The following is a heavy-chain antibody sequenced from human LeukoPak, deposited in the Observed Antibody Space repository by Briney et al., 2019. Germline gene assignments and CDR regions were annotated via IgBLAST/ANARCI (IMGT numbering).Heavy chain of an antibody. CDR1: GFTFDDYG. CDR3: ARERIGGSLGY. V-gene: IGHV3-20*04. CDR2: VNWNGGGT. J-gene: IGHJ4*02. Sequence: GGSLRLSCAASGFTFDDYGLSWVRQAPGKGLEWVSDVNWNGGGTGYADSVKGRFTVSRDNAKDTLYLQMNSLRVDDTALYYCARERIGGSLGYWGQGTLVTVSS. D-gene: IGHD1-26*01.